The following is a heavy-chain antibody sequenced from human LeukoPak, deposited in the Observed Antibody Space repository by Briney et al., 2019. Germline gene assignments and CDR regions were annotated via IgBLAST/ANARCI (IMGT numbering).Heavy chain of an antibody. V-gene: IGHV1-46*01. CDR2: INPNGGST. CDR3: ARVGQLWYDY. D-gene: IGHD5-18*01. J-gene: IGHJ4*02. Sequence: ASVNVSCKASGYTFTSYYMHWVRQAPGQGREWMGIINPNGGSTSYAQKFQGRVTMTRDTSTSTVYMELSSLRSEDTAVCYCARVGQLWYDYWGQGTLVTVSS. CDR1: GYTFTSYY.